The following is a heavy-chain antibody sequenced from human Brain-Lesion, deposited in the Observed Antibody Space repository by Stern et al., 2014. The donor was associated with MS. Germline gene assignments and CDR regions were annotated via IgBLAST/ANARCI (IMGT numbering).Heavy chain of an antibody. V-gene: IGHV4-30-4*01. CDR3: ARVPDYGDAFFDY. Sequence: QVQLVQSGPGLVKPSQTLSLTCTVSGGSISSGDNYWSWIRQPPGKGPEWIGYIHYSGGTYFNPSLKIRATISADTSKNQFSLKLNSMTAADTAVYYCARVPDYGDAFFDYWGQGILVTVSS. CDR2: IHYSGGT. J-gene: IGHJ4*02. CDR1: GGSISSGDNY. D-gene: IGHD4-17*01.